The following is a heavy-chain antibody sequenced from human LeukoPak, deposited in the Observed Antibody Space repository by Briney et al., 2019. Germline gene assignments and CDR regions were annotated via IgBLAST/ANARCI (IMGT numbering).Heavy chain of an antibody. CDR2: ISGSGGST. V-gene: IGHV3-23*01. D-gene: IGHD6-6*01. J-gene: IGHJ4*02. CDR3: ANYPDGYSSSRDY. CDR1: GFTFRSYA. Sequence: GGSLRLSCAASGFTFRSYAMSWVRQAPGKGLEWVSAISGSGGSTYYADSVKGRFTISRDNSKNTLYLQMNSLRAEDTAVYYCANYPDGYSSSRDYWGQGTLVTVSS.